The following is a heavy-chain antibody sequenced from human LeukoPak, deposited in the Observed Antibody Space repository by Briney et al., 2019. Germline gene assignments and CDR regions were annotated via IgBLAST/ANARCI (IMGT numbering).Heavy chain of an antibody. CDR1: GYTFTSYY. D-gene: IGHD3-22*01. Sequence: ASVKVSCKASGYTFTSYYMHWVRQAPGQGLEWMGIINPSGGSTSYAQKFQGRVTMTRDTSTSTVYMELSSLRSEDTAVYYCARDLGPYYYDSSGRNWFDPWGQGTLVTVSS. J-gene: IGHJ5*02. CDR2: INPSGGST. CDR3: ARDLGPYYYDSSGRNWFDP. V-gene: IGHV1-46*01.